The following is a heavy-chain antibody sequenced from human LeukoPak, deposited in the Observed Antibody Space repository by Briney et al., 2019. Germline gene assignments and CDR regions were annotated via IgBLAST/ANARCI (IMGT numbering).Heavy chain of an antibody. CDR2: IKHDGSEK. V-gene: IGHV3-7*01. CDR3: ATDRGWRTSGYYLYYFEY. CDR1: GDSISSGGYY. D-gene: IGHD3-3*01. Sequence: ETLSLTCTVSGDSISSGGYYWGWIRQPPGKGLEWVASIKHDGSEKYYVDSVRGRFTISRDNTMNSLYLQMSSLRAEDTAVYYCATDRGWRTSGYYLYYFEYWGQGTLVTYSS. J-gene: IGHJ4*02.